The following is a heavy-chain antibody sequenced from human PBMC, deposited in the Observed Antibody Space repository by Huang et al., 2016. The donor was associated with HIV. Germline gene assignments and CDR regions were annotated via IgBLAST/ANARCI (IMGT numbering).Heavy chain of an antibody. Sequence: EVQLLESGGGLVQPGGSLRLSCAASIFTFSTSAMSWVRQAEGKGLEWVSGISGSGSSTYYADSVKGLFTISRDNSRNTLYLQMKSLRVEDTAIYYCAKGSERSLTGPKYQYYFDYWGQGTLVTVSS. CDR1: IFTFSTSA. V-gene: IGHV3-23*01. CDR2: ISGSGSST. D-gene: IGHD3-3*01. J-gene: IGHJ4*02. CDR3: AKGSERSLTGPKYQYYFDY.